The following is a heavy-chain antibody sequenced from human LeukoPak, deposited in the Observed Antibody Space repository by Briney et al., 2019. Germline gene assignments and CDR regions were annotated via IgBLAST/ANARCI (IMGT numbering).Heavy chain of an antibody. CDR3: ARDPRNGYSSSWAPFDY. J-gene: IGHJ4*02. D-gene: IGHD6-13*01. Sequence: ASVKVSCKASGYTFTSYGISWVRQAPGQGLEWMGWISAYNGNTNYAQKLQGRDTMTTDTSTSTAYMELRSLRSDDTAVYYCARDPRNGYSSSWAPFDYWGQGTLVTVSS. CDR1: GYTFTSYG. CDR2: ISAYNGNT. V-gene: IGHV1-18*01.